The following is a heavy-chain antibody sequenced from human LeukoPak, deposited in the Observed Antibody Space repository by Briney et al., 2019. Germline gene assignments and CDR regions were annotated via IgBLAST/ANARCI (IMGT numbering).Heavy chain of an antibody. D-gene: IGHD2-2*01. Sequence: ASVNVSCKASGYSFTNNDISWVRQAPGQGLEWMGWISAYNGHTNYAQQFQGRVTMTTDTSTSTSYMELRSLRSDDTAMYYCARRGLGYCSSTRCSAYDIWGQGTMITVSS. V-gene: IGHV1-18*01. J-gene: IGHJ3*02. CDR2: ISAYNGHT. CDR1: GYSFTNND. CDR3: ARRGLGYCSSTRCSAYDI.